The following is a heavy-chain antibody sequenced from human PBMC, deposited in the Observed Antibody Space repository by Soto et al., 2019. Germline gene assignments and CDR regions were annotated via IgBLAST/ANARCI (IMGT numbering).Heavy chain of an antibody. CDR2: VDASGNT. V-gene: IGHV4-4*07. D-gene: IGHD3-22*01. CDR3: ARDVGGSVVPHWFDP. CDR1: GHSISADY. J-gene: IGHJ5*02. Sequence: QVQLQESGPGLVKASETLSLSCTVSGHSISADYWSWIRQPAGKRLEWIGRVDASGNTNYNPSLKSRVTMSVDTSKNQFFLKVRSVTAADTVMYFCARDVGGSVVPHWFDPWGQGALVTVSS.